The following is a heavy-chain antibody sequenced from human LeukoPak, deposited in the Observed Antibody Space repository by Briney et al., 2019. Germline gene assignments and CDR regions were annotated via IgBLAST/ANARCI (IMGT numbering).Heavy chain of an antibody. CDR2: ISSSSSYI. V-gene: IGHV3-21*04. CDR1: GFTFRSYS. J-gene: IGHJ4*02. CDR3: AKGGGEVPANFDY. Sequence: GGSLRLSCAASGFTFRSYSMNWVRQAPGKGLEWVSSISSSSSYIYYADSVKGRFTISRDNAKNSLYLQMNSLRAEDTAVYYCAKGGGEVPANFDYWGQGTLVTVSS. D-gene: IGHD2-2*01.